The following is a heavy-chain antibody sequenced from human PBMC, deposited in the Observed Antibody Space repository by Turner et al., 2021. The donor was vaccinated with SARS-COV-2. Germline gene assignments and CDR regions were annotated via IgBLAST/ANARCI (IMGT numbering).Heavy chain of an antibody. J-gene: IGHJ2*01. CDR3: ARGGVKMSTIYWYFDL. V-gene: IGHV3-30*03. D-gene: IGHD1-26*01. Sequence: QVQLLESGGDVVPPGRSLRLSCTASGFTFSSYPMHWVRQAPCKGLEWVAVISYAGENTKYADSVKGRFTVSRDTSKSTLFLQINSLKSEDTAVYYCARGGVKMSTIYWYFDLWGRGTLVTVSA. CDR2: ISYAGENT. CDR1: GFTFSSYP.